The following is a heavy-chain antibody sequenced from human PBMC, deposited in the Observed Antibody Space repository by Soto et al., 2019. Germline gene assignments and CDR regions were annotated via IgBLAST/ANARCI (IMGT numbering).Heavy chain of an antibody. CDR1: GGSISSSNW. Sequence: PSETLSLTCAVSGGSISSSNWWSWVCQPPGKGLEWIGEIYHSGSTNYNPSLKSRVTISVDKSKNQFSLKLSSVTAADTAVYYCARVNIVATTFDYWGQGTLVTVSS. CDR2: IYHSGST. J-gene: IGHJ4*02. D-gene: IGHD5-12*01. V-gene: IGHV4-4*02. CDR3: ARVNIVATTFDY.